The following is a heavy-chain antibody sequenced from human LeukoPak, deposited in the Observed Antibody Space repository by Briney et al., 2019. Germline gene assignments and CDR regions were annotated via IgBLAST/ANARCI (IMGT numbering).Heavy chain of an antibody. V-gene: IGHV3-11*05. CDR2: ISSSGIYT. D-gene: IGHD3-16*01. CDR1: GGSISSSSYY. Sequence: LSLTCTVSGGSISSSSYYWGWIRQPPGKGLEWVSYISSSGIYTNYADSVKGRFTISRDSAKNSLYLQMNSLGAEDTAVYYCARVSYYDDASGIDFWGQGTLVTVSS. J-gene: IGHJ4*02. CDR3: ARVSYYDDASGIDF.